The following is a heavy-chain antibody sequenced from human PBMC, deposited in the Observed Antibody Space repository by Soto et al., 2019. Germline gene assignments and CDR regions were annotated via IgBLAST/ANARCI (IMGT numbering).Heavy chain of an antibody. CDR1: GFTFTGYS. Sequence: GGSLSLSCAASGFTFTGYSMNWVRQAPGKGLEWVSSISSTTNYIYYGDSMKGRFTISRDNAKNSLYLEMNSLRAEDTAVYYCARESEDLTSNFDYWGQGTLVTVSS. V-gene: IGHV3-21*06. CDR2: ISSTTNYI. CDR3: ARESEDLTSNFDY. J-gene: IGHJ4*02.